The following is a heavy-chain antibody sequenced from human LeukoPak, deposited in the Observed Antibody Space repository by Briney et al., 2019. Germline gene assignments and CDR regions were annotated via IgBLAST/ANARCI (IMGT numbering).Heavy chain of an antibody. J-gene: IGHJ4*02. V-gene: IGHV3-53*01. D-gene: IGHD1-26*01. CDR1: GFTVSSNY. Sequence: GGSLRLSCAASGFTVSSNYMSWVRQGPGKGLEWVSVIYSGGTTYYADSVKGRFTISRDNSKNTLYLQMNSLRAEDTAVYYCARVGGSVVGAVDHFDYWGQGTLVTVSS. CDR2: IYSGGTT. CDR3: ARVGGSVVGAVDHFDY.